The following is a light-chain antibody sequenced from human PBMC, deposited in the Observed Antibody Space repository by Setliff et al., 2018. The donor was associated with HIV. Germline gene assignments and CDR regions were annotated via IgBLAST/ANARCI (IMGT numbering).Light chain of an antibody. V-gene: IGLV1-40*01. CDR2: GNS. CDR1: NSNIGADYD. Sequence: QSALTQPPSVSGAPGQRVTISCTGSNSNIGADYDVHWYQQLPGTAPKLLIFGNSKRPSGVPDRFSGSKSGTSASLAITGLQPEDEADYYCQSFDSSVSAVVFGGGTKVTVL. CDR3: QSFDSSVSAVV. J-gene: IGLJ2*01.